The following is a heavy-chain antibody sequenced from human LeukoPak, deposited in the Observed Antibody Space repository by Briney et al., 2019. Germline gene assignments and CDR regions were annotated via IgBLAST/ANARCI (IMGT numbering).Heavy chain of an antibody. D-gene: IGHD3-10*01. CDR1: GFTVSRNY. V-gene: IGHV3-53*01. CDR3: ARVTRGIISFTTYYSYYMDV. J-gene: IGHJ6*03. CDR2: IYSGDST. Sequence: GGSLRLSCAVSGFTVSRNYMTWVRQAPGKGLEWVSVIYSGDSTPYADSVKGRFTISRDNSKNTVFLQMNSLRAEDTALYYCARVTRGIISFTTYYSYYMDVWGKGTTVTVSS.